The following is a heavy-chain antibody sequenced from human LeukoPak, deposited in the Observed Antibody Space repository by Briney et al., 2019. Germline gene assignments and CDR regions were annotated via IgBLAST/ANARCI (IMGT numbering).Heavy chain of an antibody. CDR1: GFTFSSYS. V-gene: IGHV3-21*01. Sequence: PGGSLRLSCAASGFTFSSYSMNWVRQAPGKGLEWVSSISSSNSYIYYADSVKGRFTISRDNAKNSLYLQMNSLRAEDTAVYYCARSDYYDSSGVSLWGQGTLVTVSS. CDR3: ARSDYYDSSGVSL. D-gene: IGHD3-22*01. CDR2: ISSSNSYI. J-gene: IGHJ4*02.